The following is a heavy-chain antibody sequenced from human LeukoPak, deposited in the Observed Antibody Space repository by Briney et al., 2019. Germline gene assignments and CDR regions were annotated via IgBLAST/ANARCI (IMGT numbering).Heavy chain of an antibody. CDR2: LYSGGAT. CDR1: GFTVSSNY. D-gene: IGHD6-19*01. V-gene: IGHV3-53*01. J-gene: IGHJ4*02. CDR3: TKLKGWYGEGFFDY. Sequence: GGSLRLSCAASGFTVSSNYMRWVRQPAGKGLEWVSVLYSGGATFYADSVKGRFTISRDTSKNTLYLQKNDLRADDTAVYYCTKLKGWYGEGFFDYWGQGTLVTVSS.